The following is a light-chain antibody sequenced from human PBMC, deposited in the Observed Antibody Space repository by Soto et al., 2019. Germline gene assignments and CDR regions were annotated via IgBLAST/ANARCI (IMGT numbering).Light chain of an antibody. CDR2: DAS. Sequence: EIVLTQSPATLSLSPGERATLSCRASQSVNSYLAWYQQKPGQGPRLLIDDASNRATGIPARFSGSGSGTDFTLTISSLEPEDFAVYYCQHRRNWPLTFGGGTKVEIK. J-gene: IGKJ4*01. V-gene: IGKV3-11*01. CDR1: QSVNSY. CDR3: QHRRNWPLT.